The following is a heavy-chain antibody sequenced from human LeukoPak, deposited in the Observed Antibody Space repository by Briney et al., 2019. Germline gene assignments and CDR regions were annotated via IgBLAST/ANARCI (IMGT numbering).Heavy chain of an antibody. D-gene: IGHD3-3*01. Sequence: GWSLRLSCAASGFTFSSYAMHWVRQAPGKGLEWVAVISYDGSNKYYVDSVKGRFTISRDNSKNTLYLQMNSLRAEDTAVYYCALGQYYGLLGSLDYWGQGTLVTVSS. V-gene: IGHV3-30*04. CDR3: ALGQYYGLLGSLDY. CDR1: GFTFSSYA. CDR2: ISYDGSNK. J-gene: IGHJ4*02.